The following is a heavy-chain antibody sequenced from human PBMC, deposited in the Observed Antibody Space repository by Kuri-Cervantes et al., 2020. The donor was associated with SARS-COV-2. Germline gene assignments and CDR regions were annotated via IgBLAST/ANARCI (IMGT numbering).Heavy chain of an antibody. CDR1: GFTFSSYW. J-gene: IGHJ5*02. CDR3: ASLSNLEWLPP. Sequence: ETLSLTCAASGFTFSSYWMHWVRQVPGKGLVWVSRINSDGSSTSYADSVKGRFTISRDNAKNTLYLQMNSLRAEDTAVYYCASLSNLEWLPPWGQGTLVTVSS. CDR2: INSDGSST. V-gene: IGHV3-74*01. D-gene: IGHD3-3*01.